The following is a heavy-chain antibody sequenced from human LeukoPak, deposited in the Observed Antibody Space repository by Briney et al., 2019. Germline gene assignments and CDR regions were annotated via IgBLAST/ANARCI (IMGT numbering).Heavy chain of an antibody. CDR3: ARGAGYNYPYYFDY. D-gene: IGHD5-24*01. Sequence: GGALRLSCADSWFTVSSNFMNWVRPAPGKGLEWVSVIYGGGNIYYADSVKGRFTISRDNSKNTLYLQMNSLRAEDTAVYYCARGAGYNYPYYFDYWGQGTLVTVSS. V-gene: IGHV3-53*01. J-gene: IGHJ4*02. CDR1: WFTVSSNF. CDR2: IYGGGNI.